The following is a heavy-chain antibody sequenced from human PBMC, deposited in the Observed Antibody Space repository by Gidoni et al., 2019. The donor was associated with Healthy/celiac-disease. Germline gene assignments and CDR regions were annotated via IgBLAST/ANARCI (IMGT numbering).Heavy chain of an antibody. D-gene: IGHD2-2*01. CDR1: GGSISSDY. CDR3: ARGDYCSSTSCFPHDYYYYMDV. J-gene: IGHJ6*03. Sequence: QVQLQEWGPGLVKPAETLSLTCTVSGGSISSDYWSWIRQPPGKGLEWIGYIYYSGSTNDNPSLKSRVTISVDTSKNQFSLKLSSVTAADTAVYYCARGDYCSSTSCFPHDYYYYMDVWGKGTTVTVSS. V-gene: IGHV4-59*01. CDR2: IYYSGST.